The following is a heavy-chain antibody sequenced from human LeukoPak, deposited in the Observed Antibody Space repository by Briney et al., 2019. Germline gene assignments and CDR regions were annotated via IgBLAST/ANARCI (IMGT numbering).Heavy chain of an antibody. Sequence: GGSLRLSCAASGFTFSSYAMHWVRQAPGKGLEWVAVISYDGSNKYYADSVKGRFTISRDNSKNTLYLQMNSLRAEDTAVYYCARAYRYFGDAFDIWGQGTMVTVSS. CDR3: ARAYRYFGDAFDI. CDR1: GFTFSSYA. D-gene: IGHD3-9*01. CDR2: ISYDGSNK. V-gene: IGHV3-30*04. J-gene: IGHJ3*02.